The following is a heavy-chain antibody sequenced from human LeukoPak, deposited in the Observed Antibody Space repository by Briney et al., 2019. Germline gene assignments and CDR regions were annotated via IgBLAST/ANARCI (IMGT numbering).Heavy chain of an antibody. CDR1: GGSISSYY. D-gene: IGHD6-13*01. Sequence: PSETLSLTCTVSGGSISSYYWSWIRQPPGKGLEWIGYIYYSGSTNYNPSLKSRVTISVDTSKNQFSLKLSSATAADTAVYYCARHGSSWTYFDYWGQGTLVTVSS. CDR2: IYYSGST. J-gene: IGHJ4*02. V-gene: IGHV4-59*08. CDR3: ARHGSSWTYFDY.